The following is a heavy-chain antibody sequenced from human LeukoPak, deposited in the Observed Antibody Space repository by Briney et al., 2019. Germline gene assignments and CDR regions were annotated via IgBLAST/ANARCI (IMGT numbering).Heavy chain of an antibody. V-gene: IGHV4-34*08. CDR2: INHSGST. CDR1: GFTFGSYA. Sequence: GSLRLSCAASGFTFGSYAMSWIRQPPGKGLEWIGEINHSGSTNYSPSLKSRVTISVDTSKNQFSLRLSSVTAADTAVYYCVRCSYGLGLADYWGQGTLVTVSS. D-gene: IGHD5-18*01. CDR3: VRCSYGLGLADY. J-gene: IGHJ4*02.